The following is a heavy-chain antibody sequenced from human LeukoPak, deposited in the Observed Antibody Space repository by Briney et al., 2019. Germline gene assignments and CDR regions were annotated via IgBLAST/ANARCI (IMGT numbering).Heavy chain of an antibody. V-gene: IGHV4-39*07. CDR3: ARSQSYYDFWSGPTGDAFDI. J-gene: IGHJ3*02. CDR1: GGSISSSSYY. D-gene: IGHD3-3*01. Sequence: SETLSLTCTVSGGSISSSSYYWGWIRQPPGKGLEWIGEINHSGSTNYNPSLKSRVTISVDTSKNQFSLKLSSVTAADTAVYYCARSQSYYDFWSGPTGDAFDIWGQGTMVTVSS. CDR2: INHSGST.